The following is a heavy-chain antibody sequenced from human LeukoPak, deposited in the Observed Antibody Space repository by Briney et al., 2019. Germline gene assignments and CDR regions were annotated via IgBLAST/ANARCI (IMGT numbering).Heavy chain of an antibody. V-gene: IGHV3-74*01. CDR3: ARVPRGSYSFDY. D-gene: IGHD1-26*01. CDR1: GFTVSSNY. CDR2: INPDGSVT. Sequence: GGSLRLSCAASGFTVSSNYMSWVRQAPGKGLVWVSRINPDGSVTSYADSVKGRFTISRDNAMNTLYLQMNSLRAEDTAVYYCARVPRGSYSFDYWGQGTLVTVSS. J-gene: IGHJ4*02.